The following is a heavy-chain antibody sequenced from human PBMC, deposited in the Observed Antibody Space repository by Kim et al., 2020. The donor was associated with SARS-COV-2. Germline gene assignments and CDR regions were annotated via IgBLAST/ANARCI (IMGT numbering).Heavy chain of an antibody. Sequence: GGSLRLSCAASGFTFSSYSMNWVRQAPGKGLEWVSSISSSSSYICYADSVKGRFTISRDNAKNSLYLQMNSLRAEDTAVYYCARFIAAAGTRMVDYWGQGTLVTVSS. V-gene: IGHV3-21*01. J-gene: IGHJ4*02. CDR2: ISSSSSYI. D-gene: IGHD6-13*01. CDR3: ARFIAAAGTRMVDY. CDR1: GFTFSSYS.